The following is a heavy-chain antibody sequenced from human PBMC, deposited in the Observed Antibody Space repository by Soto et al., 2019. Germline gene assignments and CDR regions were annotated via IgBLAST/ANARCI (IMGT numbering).Heavy chain of an antibody. D-gene: IGHD3-16*01. CDR1: GVSISSGAYY. J-gene: IGHJ4*02. CDR2: IYYSGNT. CDR3: ARVGLRLGDYFDY. Sequence: QVQLQESGPGLVKPSQTLSLTCTVSGVSISSGAYYWSWIRQHPGKGLEWIGYIYYSGNTYYNPSLKSRVTISVDPSKNQFSLKLSSVTAADTAVYYCARVGLRLGDYFDYWGQGTLVSVSS. V-gene: IGHV4-31*03.